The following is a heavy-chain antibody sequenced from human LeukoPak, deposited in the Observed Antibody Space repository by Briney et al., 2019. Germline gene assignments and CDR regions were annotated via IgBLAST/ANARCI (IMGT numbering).Heavy chain of an antibody. CDR1: GGSFSGYY. CDR3: ARVPSRGTPDY. V-gene: IGHV4-34*01. J-gene: IGHJ4*02. Sequence: SGTLSLTCAVYGGSFSGYYWSWIRQPPGKGLEWIGEINHSGSTNYNPSLKSRVTISVDTSKNQFSLKLSSVTAADTAVYYCARVPSRGTPDYWGQGTLVTVSS. CDR2: INHSGST. D-gene: IGHD1-1*01.